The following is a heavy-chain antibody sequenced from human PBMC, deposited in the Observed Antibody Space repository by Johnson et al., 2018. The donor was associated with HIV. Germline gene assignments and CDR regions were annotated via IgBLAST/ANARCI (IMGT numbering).Heavy chain of an antibody. CDR1: GFTFDDYG. V-gene: IGHV3-20*04. Sequence: VQLVESGGGVVRPGGSLRLSCAASGFTFDDYGMSWVRQAPGKGLEWVSVINWSGGSIGYGDPVKGRFSISRDNSKNTLFLQMNSLRAEDTAVYYCTTAELGWTGLGAFDIWGQGTMVTVSS. D-gene: IGHD3/OR15-3a*01. CDR3: TTAELGWTGLGAFDI. CDR2: INWSGGSI. J-gene: IGHJ3*02.